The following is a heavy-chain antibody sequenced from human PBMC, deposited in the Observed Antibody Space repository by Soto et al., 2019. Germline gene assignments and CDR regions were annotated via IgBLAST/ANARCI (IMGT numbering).Heavy chain of an antibody. CDR1: GFTFSDYY. D-gene: IGHD4-17*01. CDR2: ISSSGSTI. CDR3: ASTTYYGDYGDWYFDL. J-gene: IGHJ2*01. Sequence: QVQLVESGGGLVQPGGSLRLSCAASGFTFSDYYMSWIRQAPGKGLEWVSYISSSGSTIYYADSVKGRFTISRDNAKNSLYLQMNSLRAEDTAVYYCASTTYYGDYGDWYFDLWGRGTLVTVSS. V-gene: IGHV3-11*01.